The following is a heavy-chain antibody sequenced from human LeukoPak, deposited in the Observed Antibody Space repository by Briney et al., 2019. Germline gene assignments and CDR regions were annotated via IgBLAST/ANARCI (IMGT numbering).Heavy chain of an antibody. CDR1: GFTFGNSW. D-gene: IGHD3-3*02. J-gene: IGHJ4*02. CDR3: AREHSSHFT. V-gene: IGHV3-7*01. Sequence: PGGSLRLSCAGSGFTFGNSWMNWFRQAPGEGLEWVAHIKQDGSDTYVDSVKGRFTISRDIAKTSLFLHMNSLTTEDSAVYYCAREHSSHFTWGQGTLVTVSS. CDR2: IKQDGSDT.